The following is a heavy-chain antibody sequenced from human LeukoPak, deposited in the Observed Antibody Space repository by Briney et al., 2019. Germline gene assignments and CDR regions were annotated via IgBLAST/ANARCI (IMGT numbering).Heavy chain of an antibody. CDR3: ARDPLYDYVWGSYRYPFRY. CDR2: ISAYNGNT. V-gene: IGHV1-18*04. D-gene: IGHD3-16*02. CDR1: GYTFTSYG. J-gene: IGHJ4*02. Sequence: ASVKVSCKASGYTFTSYGISWVQQAPGQGLEWMGWISAYNGNTNYAQKLQGRVTMTTDTSTSTAYMELRSLRSDDTAVYYCARDPLYDYVWGSYRYPFRYWGQGTLVTVSS.